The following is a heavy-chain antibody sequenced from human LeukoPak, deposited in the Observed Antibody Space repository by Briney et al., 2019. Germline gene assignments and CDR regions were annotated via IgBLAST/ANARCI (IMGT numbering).Heavy chain of an antibody. J-gene: IGHJ4*02. V-gene: IGHV4-61*02. CDR1: GDSVSSGSYY. D-gene: IGHD2-2*01. Sequence: SETLSLTCTVSGDSVSSGSYYWSWIRQPAGKGLEWIGRVYSRGSSSYNPSLQSRVTISLDTSKNQFSLTLNSVTAADTAVYYCARGRSDPYQLLSYYYDYWGQGTLVTVSS. CDR2: VYSRGSS. CDR3: ARGRSDPYQLLSYYYDY.